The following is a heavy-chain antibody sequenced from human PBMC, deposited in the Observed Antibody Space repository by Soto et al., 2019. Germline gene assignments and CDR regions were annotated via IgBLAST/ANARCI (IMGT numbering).Heavy chain of an antibody. CDR1: GGSISSSSYY. CDR3: ARRGRGIVVVVAHRGAFDI. Sequence: SETLSLTCTVSGGSISSSSYYWGWIRQPPGKGLEWIGSIYYSGSTYYNPSLKSRVTISVDTSKNQFSPKLSSVTAADTAVYYCARRGRGIVVVVAHRGAFDIWGQGTMVTVSS. CDR2: IYYSGST. V-gene: IGHV4-39*01. J-gene: IGHJ3*02. D-gene: IGHD2-15*01.